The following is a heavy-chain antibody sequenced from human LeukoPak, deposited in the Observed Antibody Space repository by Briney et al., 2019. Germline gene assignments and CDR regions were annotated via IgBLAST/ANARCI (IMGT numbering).Heavy chain of an antibody. CDR1: GFSVSTSY. V-gene: IGHV3-53*01. J-gene: IGHJ4*02. Sequence: GGSLRLSCAACGFSVSTSYINWVRQAPGKGLEWVSVIYSDGSTKYADSVKARFTISRDNSKNMVYLQMKSLRVEDTAVYYCARGTLDNWGQGTLVTVAS. CDR2: IYSDGST. D-gene: IGHD3/OR15-3a*01. CDR3: ARGTLDN.